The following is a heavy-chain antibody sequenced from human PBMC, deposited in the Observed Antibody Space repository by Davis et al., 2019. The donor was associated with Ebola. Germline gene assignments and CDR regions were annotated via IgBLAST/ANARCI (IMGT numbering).Heavy chain of an antibody. Sequence: PSETLSLTCAVYGGSFSGYYWSWIRQPPGKGLEWIGYIYYSGSTYYNPSLKSRVTISVDTSKNQFSLKLSSVTAADTAVYYCARVPYDFWSGFDYWGQGTLVTTSS. CDR1: GGSFSGYY. D-gene: IGHD3-3*01. CDR2: IYYSGST. V-gene: IGHV4-30-4*01. CDR3: ARVPYDFWSGFDY. J-gene: IGHJ4*02.